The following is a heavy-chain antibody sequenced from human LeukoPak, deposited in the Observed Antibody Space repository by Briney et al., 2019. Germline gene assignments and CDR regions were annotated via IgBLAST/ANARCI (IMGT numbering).Heavy chain of an antibody. CDR2: IYTSGST. D-gene: IGHD3-10*01. CDR1: GGSISSYY. Sequence: PSETLSLTCTVSGGSISSYYWSWIRQPAGKGLEGIGRIYTSGSTNYNPSLKRRVTISVDTSKNQFSLKLSSVTAADTAVYYCARGYYGSGSLEENWGQGTLVTVSS. J-gene: IGHJ4*02. CDR3: ARGYYGSGSLEEN. V-gene: IGHV4-4*07.